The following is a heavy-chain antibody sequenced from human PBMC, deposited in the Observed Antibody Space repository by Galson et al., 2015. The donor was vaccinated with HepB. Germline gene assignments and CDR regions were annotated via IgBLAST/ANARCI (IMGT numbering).Heavy chain of an antibody. CDR2: IRSKANSYAT. Sequence: SLRLSCAASGFTFSGSAMHWVRQASGKGLEWVGRIRSKANSYATAYAASVKGRFTISRDNSKNTLYLQMNSLRAEDTAVYYCARVLDYDSRGRGPFDYWGQGTLVTVSS. J-gene: IGHJ4*02. V-gene: IGHV3-73*01. D-gene: IGHD3-22*01. CDR3: ARVLDYDSRGRGPFDY. CDR1: GFTFSGSA.